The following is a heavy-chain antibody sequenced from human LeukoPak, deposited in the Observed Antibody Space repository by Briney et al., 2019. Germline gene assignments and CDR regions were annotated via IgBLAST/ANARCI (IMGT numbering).Heavy chain of an antibody. D-gene: IGHD4-23*01. J-gene: IGHJ4*02. Sequence: SQTLSLTCTVSGGSISSGDYYWSWIRQPPGKGLEWIEYIYYSGSTYYNPTLKSRVTISVDTSKNQFSLKLSSVTAADTAVYYCARGFYGKRRWYHGATFDYWGQGTLVTVSS. CDR1: GGSISSGDYY. V-gene: IGHV4-30-4*01. CDR2: IYYSGST. CDR3: ARGFYGKRRWYHGATFDY.